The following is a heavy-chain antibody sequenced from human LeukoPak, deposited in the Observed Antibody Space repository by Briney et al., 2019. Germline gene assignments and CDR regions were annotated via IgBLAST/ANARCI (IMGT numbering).Heavy chain of an antibody. V-gene: IGHV3-53*01. CDR2: IYSGGST. J-gene: IGHJ4*02. CDR1: GFTVSSNY. Sequence: GSLRLSCAASGFTVSSNYMSWVRQAPGKGLVWVSVIYSGGSTYYADSVKGRFTISRDNSKNTLYLQMNSLRAEDTAVYYCARSRDILTGPFDYWGQGTLVTVSS. CDR3: ARSRDILTGPFDY. D-gene: IGHD3-9*01.